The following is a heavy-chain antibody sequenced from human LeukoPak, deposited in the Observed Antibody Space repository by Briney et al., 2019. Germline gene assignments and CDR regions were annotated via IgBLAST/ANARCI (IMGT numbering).Heavy chain of an antibody. Sequence: SETLSLTCTVSGGSISSSSYYWGWIRQPPGKGLEWIGSIYYSGSTYYNPSLKSRVTMSVDTSKNQFSLKLSSATAADTAVYYCARNYYGSGSYDYWGQGTLVTVSS. CDR3: ARNYYGSGSYDY. V-gene: IGHV4-39*01. CDR1: GGSISSSSYY. CDR2: IYYSGST. J-gene: IGHJ4*02. D-gene: IGHD3-10*01.